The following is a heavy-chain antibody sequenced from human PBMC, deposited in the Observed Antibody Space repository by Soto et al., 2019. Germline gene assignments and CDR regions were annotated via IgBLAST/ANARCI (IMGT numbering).Heavy chain of an antibody. CDR1: GFTFSSYA. CDR2: ISGSGGST. CDR3: AQSYVVVAANDY. V-gene: IGHV3-23*01. D-gene: IGHD2-15*01. J-gene: IGHJ4*02. Sequence: EVQLLESGGGLVQPGGSLRLSCAASGFTFSSYAMSWVRQAPGKGLEWVSAISGSGGSTYYADSVKGRFTISRDNSKNALYLQMNGLRAEDTAVYYCAQSYVVVAANDYWGQGTLVAVSS.